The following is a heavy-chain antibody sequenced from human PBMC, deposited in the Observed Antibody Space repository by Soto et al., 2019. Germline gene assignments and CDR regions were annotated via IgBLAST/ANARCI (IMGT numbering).Heavy chain of an antibody. D-gene: IGHD3-9*01. J-gene: IGHJ4*02. CDR3: ARPPGYISDWYYFDL. CDR1: GGTFSSFT. CDR2: ISPKSGGS. Sequence: QVQLVQSGAEVKKPGSSVKVSCKASGGTFSSFTISWVRQAPGQGLEWMGGISPKSGGSNYAQKFQGRVSMTWDTSLKTAYMELSSLMSEDTAVYYCARPPGYISDWYYFDLWGQGTQVTVSS. V-gene: IGHV1-2*02.